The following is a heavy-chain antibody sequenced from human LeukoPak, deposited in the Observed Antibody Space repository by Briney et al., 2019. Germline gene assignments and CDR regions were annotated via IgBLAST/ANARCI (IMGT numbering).Heavy chain of an antibody. D-gene: IGHD3-22*01. Sequence: ASVKASCKASGYTFTSYGISWVRQAPGQGLEWMGWISAYNGNTNYAQKLQGRVTMTTDTSTSTAYMELRSLRSDDTAVYYCARDGGTYYYDSSGFYPYWGQGTLVTVSS. J-gene: IGHJ4*02. CDR3: ARDGGTYYYDSSGFYPY. V-gene: IGHV1-18*01. CDR1: GYTFTSYG. CDR2: ISAYNGNT.